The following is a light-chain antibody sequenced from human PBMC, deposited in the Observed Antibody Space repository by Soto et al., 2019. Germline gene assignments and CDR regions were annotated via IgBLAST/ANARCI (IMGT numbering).Light chain of an antibody. V-gene: IGKV1-6*01. J-gene: IGKJ1*01. CDR2: AAS. Sequence: AIQLTQSPSSLSASVGDRVTITCRASQAIRSALGWYQQKPGKVPKLLIYAASTLQSGVPSRFSGSGSGTDFTLTISSLQPEDFATYYCQQTLSFPPTFGQGTKV. CDR1: QAIRSA. CDR3: QQTLSFPPT.